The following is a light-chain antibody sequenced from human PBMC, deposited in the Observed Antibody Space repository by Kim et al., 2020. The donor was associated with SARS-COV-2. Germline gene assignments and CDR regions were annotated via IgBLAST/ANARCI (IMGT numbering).Light chain of an antibody. CDR3: QQYATSGRT. Sequence: ETVLTQSPGTLSLSPGERATLSCRASQSINNNLAWYQQIPGQAPRLLLYGASYRATGIADRFSGSGSGTDFTLTISRLEPEDFAVYYCQQYATSGRTFGQGTKVDIK. J-gene: IGKJ1*01. CDR1: QSINNN. V-gene: IGKV3-20*01. CDR2: GAS.